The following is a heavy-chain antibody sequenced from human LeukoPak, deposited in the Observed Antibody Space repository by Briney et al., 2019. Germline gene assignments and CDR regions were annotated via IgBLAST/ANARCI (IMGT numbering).Heavy chain of an antibody. J-gene: IGHJ4*02. CDR2: IKSKTDGGTT. CDR1: GFTFSNAW. CDR3: ASTTVVVTARHMDDY. D-gene: IGHD2-21*02. Sequence: PGGSLRLSCAASGFTFSNAWMSWVRQAPGKGLEWVGRIKSKTDGGTTDYAAPVKGRFTISRDNAKNSLYLQMNSLRAEDTAVYYCASTTVVVTARHMDDYWGQGTLVTVSS. V-gene: IGHV3-15*01.